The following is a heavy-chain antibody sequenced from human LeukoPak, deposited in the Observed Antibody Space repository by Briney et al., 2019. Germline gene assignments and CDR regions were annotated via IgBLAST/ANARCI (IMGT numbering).Heavy chain of an antibody. Sequence: GGSLRLSCAASGFTFSSYAMSWVRQTPGKGLEWVSGISGSGGSAYYADSVQGRFTISRDNSKNTLYLQLDGLRAEDTAVFYCAKDRQITSSWNYFDYWGQGTLVTVSS. J-gene: IGHJ4*02. V-gene: IGHV3-23*01. CDR3: AKDRQITSSWNYFDY. CDR1: GFTFSSYA. CDR2: ISGSGGSA. D-gene: IGHD6-13*01.